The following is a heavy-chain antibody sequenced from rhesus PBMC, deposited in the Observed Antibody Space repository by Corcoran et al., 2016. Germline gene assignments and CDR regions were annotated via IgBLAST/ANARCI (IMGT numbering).Heavy chain of an antibody. CDR1: GGSVSSSNW. CDR3: ARDRVGTVTTKGYFEF. V-gene: IGHV4-65*01. Sequence: QVQLQESGPGLVKPSETLSLTCAVSGGSVSSSNWWSWIRQPPGKGLEWIGYISGSSGSTYYNPSLKGRDTIYTDTSQNQFSLKLSSVTAADTAVYYCARDRVGTVTTKGYFEFWGQGALVTVSS. J-gene: IGHJ1*01. D-gene: IGHD4-23*01. CDR2: ISGSSGST.